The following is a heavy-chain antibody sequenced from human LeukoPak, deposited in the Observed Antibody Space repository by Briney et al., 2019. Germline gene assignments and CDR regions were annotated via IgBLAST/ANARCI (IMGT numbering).Heavy chain of an antibody. V-gene: IGHV3-15*01. CDR3: TALEMSMVLFDF. D-gene: IGHD3-10*01. CDR1: GFTFSKAW. CDR2: IKSKTDGGTT. Sequence: PGGSLRVSCAASGFTFSKAWMAWVRQAPGKGLEWVGRIKSKTDGGTTDYAAPVKGRFTISRDDSKNTLYLQMNSLKTEDTGAYYCTALEMSMVLFDFWGQGTLVTVSS. J-gene: IGHJ4*02.